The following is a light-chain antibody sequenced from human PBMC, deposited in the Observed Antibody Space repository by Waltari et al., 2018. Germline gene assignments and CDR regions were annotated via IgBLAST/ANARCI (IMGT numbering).Light chain of an antibody. CDR3: LQYNSYPWT. J-gene: IGKJ1*01. Sequence: DIQVTQSPSTLSASVGDRVTITCRASHRIVVCLAWYQQKPGKAPRLLIYKASYLESGVPSRFSGRASGTAFTLTISSLQADDFATYYCLQYNSYPWTFGQGTTVEIK. CDR1: HRIVVC. CDR2: KAS. V-gene: IGKV1-5*03.